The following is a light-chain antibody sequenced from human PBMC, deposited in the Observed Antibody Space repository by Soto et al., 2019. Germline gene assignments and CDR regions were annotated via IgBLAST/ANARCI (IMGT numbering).Light chain of an antibody. CDR2: DAS. J-gene: IGKJ1*01. CDR1: QSVNTY. V-gene: IGKV3-11*01. CDR3: QQYGSSPST. Sequence: EVVLTQSPATLSLSPGERATLSCRASQSVNTYLAWFQQRPGQAPRLLIHDASNRATGIPARFSGSGSGTDFTLTISGLEPEDFAVYYCQQYGSSPSTFGQGTKVEIK.